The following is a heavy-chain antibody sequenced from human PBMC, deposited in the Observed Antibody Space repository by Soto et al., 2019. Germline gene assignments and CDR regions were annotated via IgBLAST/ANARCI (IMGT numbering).Heavy chain of an antibody. CDR2: IVVGSGNT. V-gene: IGHV1-58*02. CDR3: AAAPRYYYGSGKGVGGYYYYYGMDV. J-gene: IGHJ6*02. Sequence: SVKVSCKASGFTFTSSAMQWARQARGQRLEWIGWIVVGSGNTNYAQKFQERVTITRDMSTSTAYMELSSLRSEDTAVYYCAAAPRYYYGSGKGVGGYYYYYGMDVWGQGTTVTVSS. D-gene: IGHD3-10*01. CDR1: GFTFTSSA.